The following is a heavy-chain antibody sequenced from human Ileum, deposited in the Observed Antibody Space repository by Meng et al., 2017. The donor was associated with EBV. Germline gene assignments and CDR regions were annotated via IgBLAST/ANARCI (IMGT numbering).Heavy chain of an antibody. CDR1: GFPFSHYW. J-gene: IGHJ4*02. CDR2: TNEDGGFT. V-gene: IGHV3-74*01. CDR3: SRDLAGPYDD. Sequence: LVESGVALVQPGGCLRPSFPSSGFPFSHYWMHWVRQVPGKGLVGVSRTNEDGGFTTYADSVRGLFTISRDNTKNILYLQMDSLRAEDTAVYFCSRDLAGPYDDWGQGTLVTVSS.